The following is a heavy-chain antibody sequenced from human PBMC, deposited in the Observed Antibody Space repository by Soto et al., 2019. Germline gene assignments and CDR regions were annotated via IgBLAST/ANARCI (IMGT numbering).Heavy chain of an antibody. D-gene: IGHD6-19*01. Sequence: SETLSLTCTLSGGSIGSGYCSWIRQPAGKGLEWIGPVYVRGTINYNPALKSRVTISIEPSKNQISLKLNSVTAADTGVYDCVSGHSSGWSNNWFDPWGPGTLVTVSS. V-gene: IGHV4-4*07. CDR2: VYVRGTI. J-gene: IGHJ5*02. CDR3: VSGHSSGWSNNWFDP. CDR1: GGSIGSGY.